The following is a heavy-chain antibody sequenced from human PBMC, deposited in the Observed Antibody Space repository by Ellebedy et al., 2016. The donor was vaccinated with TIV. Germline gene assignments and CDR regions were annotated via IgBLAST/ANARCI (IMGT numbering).Heavy chain of an antibody. CDR2: MRRDGGDT. CDR1: GFSFRSYC. Sequence: GESLKISCVASGFSFRSYCMSWVRQAPGKGLAWVANMRRDGGDTYYVDSVKGRFTISRDNAKSSLYLQLDSVRAEDTAVYYCAREGAYGEYSPGQYGMDVWGQGTTVTVS. D-gene: IGHD4-17*01. V-gene: IGHV3-7*03. CDR3: AREGAYGEYSPGQYGMDV. J-gene: IGHJ6*02.